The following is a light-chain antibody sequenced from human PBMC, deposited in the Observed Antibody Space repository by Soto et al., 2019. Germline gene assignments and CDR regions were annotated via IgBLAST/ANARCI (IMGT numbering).Light chain of an antibody. CDR2: STS. CDR3: QQYGNSLT. J-gene: IGKJ4*01. Sequence: EVVLTQSPGTLSLSPGERATLSCRASQTVSSNYLAWYQQKPGQAPRLVISSTSNRATGIPDRFSGSGSGTDFTLIIRRLEPEDFAVYYCQQYGNSLTFGGGTQVE. CDR1: QTVSSNY. V-gene: IGKV3-20*01.